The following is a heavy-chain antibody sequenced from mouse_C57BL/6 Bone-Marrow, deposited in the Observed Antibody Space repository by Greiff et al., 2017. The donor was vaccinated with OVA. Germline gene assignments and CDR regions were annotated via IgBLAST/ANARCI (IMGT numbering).Heavy chain of an antibody. V-gene: IGHV1-4*01. J-gene: IGHJ4*01. Sequence: VQGVESGAELARPGASVKMSCKASGYTFTSYTMHWVKKRPGQGLEWIGYINPSSGYTKYNQKFKDKATLTADKSSSTAYMQLSSLASEDSAVYYCARSRTRYAMDYWGQGTSVTVSS. D-gene: IGHD3-3*01. CDR3: ARSRTRYAMDY. CDR2: INPSSGYT. CDR1: GYTFTSYT.